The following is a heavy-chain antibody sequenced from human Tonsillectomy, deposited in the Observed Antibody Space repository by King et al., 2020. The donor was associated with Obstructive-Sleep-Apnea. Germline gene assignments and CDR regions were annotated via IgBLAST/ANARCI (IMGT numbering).Heavy chain of an antibody. CDR3: ARREDYYDSYDAFDI. V-gene: IGHV5-51*01. CDR2: IYPGDSDT. Sequence: QLVQSGAEVKKPGESLKIFCKGSGYSFTSYWIGWVRQMPGKGLEWMGIIYPGDSDTRYSPSFQCQVTISADKSISTAYLQWSSLKASDTAMYYCARREDYYDSYDAFDIWGQGTMVTVSS. D-gene: IGHD3-22*01. J-gene: IGHJ3*02. CDR1: GYSFTSYW.